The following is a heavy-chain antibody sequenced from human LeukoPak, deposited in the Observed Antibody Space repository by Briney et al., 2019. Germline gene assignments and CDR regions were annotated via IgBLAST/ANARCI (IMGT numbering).Heavy chain of an antibody. D-gene: IGHD5-12*01. Sequence: GGSLRLSCAASGFTFDDYAMHWVRQAPGKGLEWVSGISWNSGSIGYADSVKGRFTISRDNAKNSLYLQMNSLRAEDTALYYCAKDTTIVATSGGMDVWGQGTTVTVSS. CDR2: ISWNSGSI. J-gene: IGHJ6*02. V-gene: IGHV3-9*01. CDR1: GFTFDDYA. CDR3: AKDTTIVATSGGMDV.